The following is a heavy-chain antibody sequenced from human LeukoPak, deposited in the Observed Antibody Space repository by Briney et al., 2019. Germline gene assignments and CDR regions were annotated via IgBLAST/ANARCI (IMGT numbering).Heavy chain of an antibody. Sequence: GASVKVSCKASGYTFTSYAITWVRQAPGQGLEWMGWISASKGNTNYAQKLQGRVTMTTDTSMTTAYMELRSLRSDDTAVYYCARVRLDNTMNFDYWGQGTLVTVSS. CDR1: GYTFTSYA. D-gene: IGHD3-22*01. CDR2: ISASKGNT. J-gene: IGHJ4*02. CDR3: ARVRLDNTMNFDY. V-gene: IGHV1-18*01.